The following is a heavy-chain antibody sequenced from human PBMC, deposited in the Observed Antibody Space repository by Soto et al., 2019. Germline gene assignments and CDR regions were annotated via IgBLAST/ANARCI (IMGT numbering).Heavy chain of an antibody. CDR2: IDPSDSYT. D-gene: IGHD1-1*01. J-gene: IGHJ5*02. Sequence: GESLKISCKGSGYSFTSYWISWVRQMPGKGLEWMGRIDPSDSYTNYSPSFQGHVTISADKSLSTAYLQWSSLNASDTAMSSRAIRIPGTFGAWGQGTRV. CDR3: AIRIPGTFGA. CDR1: GYSFTSYW. V-gene: IGHV5-10-1*01.